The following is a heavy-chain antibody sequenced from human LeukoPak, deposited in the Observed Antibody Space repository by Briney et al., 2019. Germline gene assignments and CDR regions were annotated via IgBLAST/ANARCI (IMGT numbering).Heavy chain of an antibody. D-gene: IGHD1/OR15-1a*01. CDR2: LSNDGSNE. CDR3: ARDGGVTGTNWFDP. V-gene: IGHV3-30*09. Sequence: GGSLRLSCAASGFTFSSYAVHWVRQAPGKGLEWVAVLSNDGSNEYYADSVKGRFAISRDNSKNTLYLQMNSLRAEDTAVYYCARDGGVTGTNWFDPWGQGTLVTVSS. J-gene: IGHJ5*02. CDR1: GFTFSSYA.